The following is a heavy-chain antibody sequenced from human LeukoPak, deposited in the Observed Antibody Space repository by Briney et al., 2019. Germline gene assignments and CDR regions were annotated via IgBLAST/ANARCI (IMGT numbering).Heavy chain of an antibody. CDR1: GFTVSSNY. Sequence: GGSLRLSCAASGFTVSSNYMSWVRQAPGKGLEWVSVIYSGGSTYYADSVKGRFTISRDNSKNTLYLQMNSLRAEDTAVYYCARQVVTGHYFDYWGQGTLVTVSS. D-gene: IGHD3-22*01. CDR2: IYSGGST. V-gene: IGHV3-53*01. CDR3: ARQVVTGHYFDY. J-gene: IGHJ4*02.